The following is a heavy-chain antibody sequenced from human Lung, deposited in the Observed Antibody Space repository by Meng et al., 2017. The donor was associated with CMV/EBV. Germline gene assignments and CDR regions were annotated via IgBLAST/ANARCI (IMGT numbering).Heavy chain of an antibody. J-gene: IGHJ4*02. V-gene: IGHV4-39*07. D-gene: IGHD2-8*02. CDR1: GGSVSSGSFY. CDR3: ARGVHGRYCPGTCYPVDY. CDR2: AYYGGST. Sequence: SETLSLTXTVSGGSVSSGSFYWGWIRHPPGKELEWIGNAYYGGSTYYNPSLSGRVSISVDTSKDQFSLKLNSVTAADTAVYYSARGVHGRYCPGTCYPVDYWGQGTLVTVSS.